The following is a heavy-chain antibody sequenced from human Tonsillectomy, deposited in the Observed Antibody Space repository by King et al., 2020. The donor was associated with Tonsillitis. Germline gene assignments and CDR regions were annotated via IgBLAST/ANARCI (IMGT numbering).Heavy chain of an antibody. V-gene: IGHV3-23*04. J-gene: IGHJ4*02. CDR1: GFSFSSYA. CDR2: LSGSGGSP. Sequence: VQLVESGGDLVQPGGSLRLSCAASGFSFSSYAMSWVRQAPGTGLEWVSMLSGSGGSPNYADSVKGRFTLSRDNSENTLYLQMNNLRAEDTAMYYCAKESTVTRAFEYWGQGTLVTVSS. D-gene: IGHD4-17*01. CDR3: AKESTVTRAFEY.